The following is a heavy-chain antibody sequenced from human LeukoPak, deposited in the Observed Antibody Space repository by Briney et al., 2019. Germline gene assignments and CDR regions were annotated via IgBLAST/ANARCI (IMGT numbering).Heavy chain of an antibody. CDR1: GYTFTGYY. CDR2: INPNSGGT. Sequence: GASVKVSCKASGYTFTGYYMHWVRQAPGQGLEWMGWINPNSGGTNYAQKFQGRVTMTRDTSISTAYMELSRLRSDDTAVYYCARAGKPLIAAASWDPWGQGTLVTVSS. V-gene: IGHV1-2*02. J-gene: IGHJ5*02. CDR3: ARAGKPLIAAASWDP. D-gene: IGHD6-13*01.